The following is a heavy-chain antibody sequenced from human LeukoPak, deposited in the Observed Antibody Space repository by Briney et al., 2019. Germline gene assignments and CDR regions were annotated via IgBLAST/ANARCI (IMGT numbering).Heavy chain of an antibody. CDR3: ARNLWFGESSDAFDM. D-gene: IGHD3-10*01. CDR2: INPNTGGT. J-gene: IGHJ3*02. CDR1: GYTFTGYY. Sequence: ASVKVSCKASGYTFTGYYMHWVRQAPGQGLEWMGWINPNTGGTNYAQKFQGRVTMTRDTSISTAYMELSRLRSDDTAVYYCARNLWFGESSDAFDMWGQGTMVTVSS. V-gene: IGHV1-2*02.